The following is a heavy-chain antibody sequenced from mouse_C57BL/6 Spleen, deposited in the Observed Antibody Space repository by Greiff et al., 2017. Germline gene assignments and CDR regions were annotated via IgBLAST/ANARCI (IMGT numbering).Heavy chain of an antibody. Sequence: VQLQQPGAELVKPGASVKLSCKASGYTFTSYWMHWVKQRPGKGLEWIGMINPSSGSTNYNEKFKSKATLTVDKSSSTAYMQLSSLKSEDSAVYYCARSDYDYDRTWYAYWGQGTLVTVAA. CDR1: GYTFTSYW. CDR2: INPSSGST. D-gene: IGHD2-4*01. CDR3: ARSDYDYDRTWYAY. J-gene: IGHJ3*01. V-gene: IGHV1-64*01.